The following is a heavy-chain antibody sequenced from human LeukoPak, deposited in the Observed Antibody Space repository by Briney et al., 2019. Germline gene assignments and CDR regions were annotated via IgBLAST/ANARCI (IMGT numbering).Heavy chain of an antibody. CDR3: ARLVENGDSLWYFDL. D-gene: IGHD4-17*01. CDR1: GYSFTSYW. CDR2: IDPSDSYT. V-gene: IGHV5-10-1*01. J-gene: IGHJ2*01. Sequence: PGGSLRLSCKGSGYSFTSYWISWVRQMPGKGLEWMGRIDPSDSYTNYSPSFQGHVTISADKSISTAYLQWSSLKASDTAMYYCARLVENGDSLWYFDLWGRGTLVTVSS.